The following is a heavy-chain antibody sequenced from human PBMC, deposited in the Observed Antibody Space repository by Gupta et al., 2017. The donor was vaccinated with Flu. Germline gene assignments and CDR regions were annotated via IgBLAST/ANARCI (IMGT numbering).Heavy chain of an antibody. V-gene: IGHV1-18*01. D-gene: IGHD3-10*01. CDR3: ARVPRYLIGFGDSGNWFDP. CDR2: ISAYNGNT. Sequence: QVQLVQSGAEVKKPVASVKVSCKPSGYIFTSYGISWVRQPPGQGLEWMGWISAYNGNTNYAQKLQGRVTMTTDTSTSTAYMELRSLRSDDTAVYYCARVPRYLIGFGDSGNWFDPWGQGTLVTVSS. J-gene: IGHJ5*02. CDR1: GYIFTSYG.